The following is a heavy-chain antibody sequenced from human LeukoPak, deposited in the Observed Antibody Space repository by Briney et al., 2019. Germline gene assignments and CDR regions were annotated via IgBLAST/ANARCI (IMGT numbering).Heavy chain of an antibody. V-gene: IGHV3-11*04. CDR2: ISSSGNTT. J-gene: IGHJ6*03. CDR1: GFTFSDNY. D-gene: IGHD3-22*01. CDR3: ARDPYSGNYGSYYYYYMDV. Sequence: PGGSLRLSCAASGFTFSDNYMSWIRQAPGKGLEWVSYISSSGNTTKSADSVKGRFTITRDNAKNSLYLQINSLGPEDTAVYFCARDPYSGNYGSYYYYYMDVWGKGTTVTVSS.